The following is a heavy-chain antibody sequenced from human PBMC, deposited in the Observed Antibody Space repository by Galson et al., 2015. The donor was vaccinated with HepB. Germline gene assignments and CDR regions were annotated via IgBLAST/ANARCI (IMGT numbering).Heavy chain of an antibody. V-gene: IGHV1-69*13. CDR1: GGTFSSYA. J-gene: IGHJ6*02. CDR3: ARSLERGYCSSTSCYAGGYYYGMDV. CDR2: IIPIFGIA. D-gene: IGHD2-2*01. Sequence: SVKVSCKASGGTFSSYAISWVRQAPGQGLEWMGGIIPIFGIANYAQKFQGRVTITADESTSTAYVELSSLRSEDTAVYYCARSLERGYCSSTSCYAGGYYYGMDVWGQGTTVTVSS.